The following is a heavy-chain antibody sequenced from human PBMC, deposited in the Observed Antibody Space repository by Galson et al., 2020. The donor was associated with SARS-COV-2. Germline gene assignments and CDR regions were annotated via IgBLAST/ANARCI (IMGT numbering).Heavy chain of an antibody. CDR1: GGSISSSSYY. J-gene: IGHJ4*02. CDR2: IYYSGST. CDR3: ARGMQLALDY. V-gene: IGHV4-39*07. D-gene: IGHD6-6*01. Sequence: SETPSLTCTVSGGSISSSSYYWGWIRQPPGKGLEWIGSIYYSGSTYYNPSLKSRVTISVDTSKNQFSLKLSSVTAADTAVYYCARGMQLALDYWGQGTLVTVSS.